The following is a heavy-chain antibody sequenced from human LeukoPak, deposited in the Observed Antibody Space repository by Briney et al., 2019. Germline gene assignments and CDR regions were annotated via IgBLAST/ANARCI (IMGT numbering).Heavy chain of an antibody. J-gene: IGHJ3*02. CDR2: ISHIGRT. V-gene: IGHV4-59*11. D-gene: IGHD4-17*01. CDR3: ARDLVTVTKGFDI. Sequence: PAETLSLTCAVSGDSFSSHYWTWIRQSPGTGLEWIGYISHIGRTNYNPSLKSRVTISIDTSKNQFSLKLRSVTAADTAVYYCARDLVTVTKGFDIWGQGTMVSVSS. CDR1: GDSFSSHY.